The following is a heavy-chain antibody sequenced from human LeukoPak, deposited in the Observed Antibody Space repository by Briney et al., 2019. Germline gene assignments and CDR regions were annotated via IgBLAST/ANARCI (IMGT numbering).Heavy chain of an antibody. D-gene: IGHD3-10*01. CDR1: GFTVSSSF. J-gene: IGHJ5*02. CDR2: IYSGGST. Sequence: PGGSLRLSCAASGFTVSSSFMSWVRQAPGKGLEWVSVIYSGGSTYYADSVKGRFTISRDNSKNTFYLQMNSLRAEDTAVYYCARGVSYGSGSYIGDPWGQGTLVTVSS. CDR3: ARGVSYGSGSYIGDP. V-gene: IGHV3-53*01.